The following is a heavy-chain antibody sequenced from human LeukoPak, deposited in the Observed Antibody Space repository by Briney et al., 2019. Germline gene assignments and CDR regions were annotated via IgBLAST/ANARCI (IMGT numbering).Heavy chain of an antibody. J-gene: IGHJ4*02. CDR3: ARMGCSSASCYTLDY. D-gene: IGHD2-2*02. V-gene: IGHV1-18*01. CDR2: TSVYNSNT. CDR1: GYNVSNNG. Sequence: ASVKVSCKASGYNVSNNGISWVRQAPGQGLEWMGWTSVYNSNTNSAQNLQGRVTMTTDTSTSTAYMELRSLRSDDTAVYYCARMGCSSASCYTLDYWGQGTLVTVSS.